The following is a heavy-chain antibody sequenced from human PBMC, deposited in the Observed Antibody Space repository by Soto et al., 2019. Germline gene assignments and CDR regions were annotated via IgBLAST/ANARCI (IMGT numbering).Heavy chain of an antibody. D-gene: IGHD1-7*01. CDR1: GYTFTSYD. V-gene: IGHV1-8*01. Sequence: QVQLVQSGAEVKKPGASVEVACKASGYTFTSYDIKWVRQATGQGLEWMGWMNPTTGSTGFAQKFQGRVTMISNPSISAAYLVLSSLTSEDTAVYYCARGRLVAGTVDSWGQGTLVTVSS. CDR3: ARGRLVAGTVDS. J-gene: IGHJ4*02. CDR2: MNPTTGST.